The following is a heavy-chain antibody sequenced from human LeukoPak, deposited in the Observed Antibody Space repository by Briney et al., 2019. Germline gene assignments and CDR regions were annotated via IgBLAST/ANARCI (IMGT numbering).Heavy chain of an antibody. D-gene: IGHD3-22*01. CDR1: GYTFTGYY. V-gene: IGHV1-2*02. J-gene: IGHJ4*02. CDR3: ARDSGGDYYDSSGYSTLDFDY. CDR2: INPNSGGT. Sequence: ASVKVSCKAPGYTFTGYYMRWVRQAPGQGLEWMGWINPNSGGTNYAQKFQGRVTMTRDTSISTAYMELSRLRSDDTAVYYCARDSGGDYYDSSGYSTLDFDYWGQGTLVTVSS.